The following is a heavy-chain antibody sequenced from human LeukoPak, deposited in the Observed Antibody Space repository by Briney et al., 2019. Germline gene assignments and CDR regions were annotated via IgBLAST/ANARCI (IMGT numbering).Heavy chain of an antibody. CDR1: GFTFSDYY. D-gene: IGHD6-6*01. V-gene: IGHV3-23*01. Sequence: WGSLRLSCAASGFTFSDYYIGWVRQAPGKGLECVSGISASGGTTYYADSVKGRFTISKDSSKNTLDLQLNSLRPEDTAVYFCAKVSSSSSGIFDYWGQGTLVTVSS. CDR2: ISASGGTT. CDR3: AKVSSSSSGIFDY. J-gene: IGHJ4*02.